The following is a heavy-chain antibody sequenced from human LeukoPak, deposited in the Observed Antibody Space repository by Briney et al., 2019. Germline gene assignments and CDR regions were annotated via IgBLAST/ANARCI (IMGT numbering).Heavy chain of an antibody. Sequence: GGSLRLSCAASGFTFSSYSMNWVRQAPGKGLEWVSSISSSSSYIYYADSVKGRFTISRDNAKNSLYLQMNSLRAEDTAEYYCARDGAYCSSTSCYYYGMDVWGQGTTVTVSS. V-gene: IGHV3-21*01. CDR1: GFTFSSYS. CDR3: ARDGAYCSSTSCYYYGMDV. J-gene: IGHJ6*02. CDR2: ISSSSSYI. D-gene: IGHD2-2*01.